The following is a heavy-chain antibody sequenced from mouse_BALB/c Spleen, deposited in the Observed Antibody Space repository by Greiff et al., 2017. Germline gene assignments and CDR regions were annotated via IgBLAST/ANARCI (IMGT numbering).Heavy chain of an antibody. CDR3: ARQGNYPWYFDV. D-gene: IGHD2-1*01. J-gene: IGHJ1*01. CDR2: IRLKSNNYAT. CDR1: GFTFSNYW. V-gene: IGHV6-6*02. Sequence: EVKVEESGGGLVQPGGSMELSCVASGFTFSNYWMNWVRQSPEKGLEWVAEIRLKSNNYATHYAESVKGRFTISRDDSKSSVYLQMNNLSAEDTGMYYCARQGNYPWYFDVWGAGTTVTVSS.